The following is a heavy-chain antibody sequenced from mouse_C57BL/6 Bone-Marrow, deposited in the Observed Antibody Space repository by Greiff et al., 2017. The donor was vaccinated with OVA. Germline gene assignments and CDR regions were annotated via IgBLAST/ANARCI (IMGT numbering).Heavy chain of an antibody. V-gene: IGHV5-6*01. D-gene: IGHD1-1*01. CDR2: LSSGGSYT. J-gene: IGHJ2*01. CDR3: ARTNYGSVLVDY. CDR1: GFTFSSYG. Sequence: EVQGVESGGDLVKPGGSLKLSCAASGFTFSSYGMSLVRQTPDKRLEWVATLSSGGSYTYYPDSVKGRFTISRDNAKNTLYLQMSSLKSEDTAMYYCARTNYGSVLVDYWGQGTTLTVSS.